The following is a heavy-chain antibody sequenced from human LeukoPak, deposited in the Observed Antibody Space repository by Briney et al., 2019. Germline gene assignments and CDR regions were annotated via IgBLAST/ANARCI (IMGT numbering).Heavy chain of an antibody. D-gene: IGHD5-18*01. CDR2: IKQDGSEK. CDR3: ARYKSRGYSYGSFDY. CDR1: GFTFSSYW. J-gene: IGHJ4*02. V-gene: IGHV3-7*01. Sequence: GGSLRLSCAASGFTFSSYWMSWVRQAPGKGLEWVANIKQDGSEKYYVDSVKGRFTISRDNAKNSLYLQMNSLRAEDTAVYYCARYKSRGYSYGSFDYWGQGTLVTVSS.